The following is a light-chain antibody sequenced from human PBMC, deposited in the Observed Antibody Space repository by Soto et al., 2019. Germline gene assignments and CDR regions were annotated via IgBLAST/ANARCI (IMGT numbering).Light chain of an antibody. CDR1: HNIDRW. CDR2: DAT. Sequence: IQMTQSPSTLSASVGDRVTITCRASHNIDRWMAWYQQKRGRAPSLLIFDATTLHSGVPSRFSGGGSGTEFTRTINGLQPDDFATYYCQQFAKSSTFGQGTTVEIK. CDR3: QQFAKSST. V-gene: IGKV1-5*01. J-gene: IGKJ1*01.